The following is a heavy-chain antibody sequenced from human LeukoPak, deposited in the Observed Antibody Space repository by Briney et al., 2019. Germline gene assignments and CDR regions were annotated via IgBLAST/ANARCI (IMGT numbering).Heavy chain of an antibody. CDR3: AKYSGSGGYAYYFDY. D-gene: IGHD3-10*01. Sequence: GGSLRLSCAASGFTFSSYAMSWVRQAPGKGLEWVSAISGSGGSTYYADSVKGRFTISRDNSKSTLYLQMNSLRAEDTAVYYCAKYSGSGGYAYYFDYWGQGTLVTVSS. CDR1: GFTFSSYA. CDR2: ISGSGGST. V-gene: IGHV3-23*01. J-gene: IGHJ4*02.